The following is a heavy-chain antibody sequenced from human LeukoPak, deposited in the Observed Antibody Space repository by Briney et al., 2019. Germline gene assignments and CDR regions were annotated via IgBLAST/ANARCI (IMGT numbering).Heavy chain of an antibody. D-gene: IGHD2-21*01. CDR3: ARVDWYEGLDY. CDR2: IYHTGST. CDR1: GGSISTNHW. J-gene: IGHJ4*02. V-gene: IGHV4-4*02. Sequence: SGTLSLTCAVSGGSISTNHWWTWVRQPPGKGLEWLGDIYHTGSTNGNPSLKSRVTISVDKFNNQFSLKLNSVTAADTAVYYCARVDWYEGLDYWGQGALVTVSS.